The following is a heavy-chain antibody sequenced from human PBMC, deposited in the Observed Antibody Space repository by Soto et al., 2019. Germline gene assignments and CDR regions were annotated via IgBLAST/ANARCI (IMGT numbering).Heavy chain of an antibody. CDR2: IIPIFGTA. CDR3: ARDGGRHSGGIDY. J-gene: IGHJ4*02. Sequence: QVKLVQSGAEVKKPGSSVKVSCKASGGTFSSYSINWVRQAPGQGLEWIGEIIPIFGTANYAQKFQGRVTITADESTSTAYMELSSLRSEDTAVYYCARDGGRHSGGIDYWGQGTLVTVSS. CDR1: GGTFSSYS. D-gene: IGHD1-26*01. V-gene: IGHV1-69*01.